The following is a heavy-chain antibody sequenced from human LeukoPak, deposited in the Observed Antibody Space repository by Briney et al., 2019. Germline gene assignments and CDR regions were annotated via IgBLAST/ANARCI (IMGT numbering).Heavy chain of an antibody. Sequence: SETLSLTCTVSGGSISSYYWSWIRQPPGKGLEWIGYIYYSGSTNYNPSLKSRVTISVDTSKNQFSLKLSSVTAADTAVYYCARRYLSTYYYDSSGYTDAFDIWGQGTMVTVSS. D-gene: IGHD3-22*01. V-gene: IGHV4-59*01. CDR1: GGSISSYY. J-gene: IGHJ3*02. CDR2: IYYSGST. CDR3: ARRYLSTYYYDSSGYTDAFDI.